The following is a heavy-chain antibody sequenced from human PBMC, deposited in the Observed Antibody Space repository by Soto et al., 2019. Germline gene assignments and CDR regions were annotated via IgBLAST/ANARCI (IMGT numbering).Heavy chain of an antibody. CDR1: GGSISSGGYY. CDR3: ARAELGGDWSSTSCPPDAFDI. Sequence: SETLSLTCTVSGGSISSGGYYWSWIRQHPGKGLEWIGYIYYSGSTYYNPSLKSRVTISVDTSKNQFSLKLSSVTAADTAVYYCARAELGGDWSSTSCPPDAFDIWGQGTMVTVSS. V-gene: IGHV4-31*03. CDR2: IYYSGST. J-gene: IGHJ3*02. D-gene: IGHD2-2*01.